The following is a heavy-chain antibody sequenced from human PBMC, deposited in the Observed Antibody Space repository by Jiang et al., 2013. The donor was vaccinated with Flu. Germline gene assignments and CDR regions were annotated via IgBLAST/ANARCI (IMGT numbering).Heavy chain of an antibody. CDR1: GGSISAHY. CDR3: ARARAPEVAAYYFDY. J-gene: IGHJ4*02. CDR2: IHYSGDT. Sequence: TLSLTCTVSGGSISAHYWNWIRQAPGKGLEWIGYIHYSGDTNYNPSLKSRVTISVDTSKSQLSLNLNSVTAADTAVYHCARARAPEVAAYYFDYWGQGTLVTVSS. V-gene: IGHV4-59*11.